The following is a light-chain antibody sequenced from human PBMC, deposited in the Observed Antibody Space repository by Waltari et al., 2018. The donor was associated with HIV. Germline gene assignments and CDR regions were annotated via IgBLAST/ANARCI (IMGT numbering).Light chain of an antibody. CDR3: QVWDTATAHVI. CDR1: NIGSKS. J-gene: IGLJ2*01. CDR2: YDS. Sequence: SYVVTQPPSVSVAPGQTARISCGGDNIGSKSVHWYQQRPGQAPFLVIYYDSDRPSGIPERFSSSSSGNTDTLTISRVEAGDEADYFCQVWDTATAHVIFGGGTKLTVL. V-gene: IGLV3-21*04.